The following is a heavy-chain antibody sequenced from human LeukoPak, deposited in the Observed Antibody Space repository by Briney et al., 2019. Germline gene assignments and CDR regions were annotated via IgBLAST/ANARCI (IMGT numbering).Heavy chain of an antibody. CDR2: INDSGIT. D-gene: IGHD2-15*01. CDR1: GGSFSGYY. V-gene: IGHV4-34*01. Sequence: SETLSLTCAVYGGSFSGYYWSWIRQSPGKGLEWIGEINDSGITNCNPSLKSRASLSVDTSKNQFSLRLSSVTAADTAAYYCARRLVDSGASQVSDYWGQGTLVTVSS. CDR3: ARRLVDSGASQVSDY. J-gene: IGHJ4*02.